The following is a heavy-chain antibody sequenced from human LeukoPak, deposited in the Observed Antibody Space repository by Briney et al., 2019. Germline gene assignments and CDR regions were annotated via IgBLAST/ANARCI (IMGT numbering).Heavy chain of an antibody. CDR2: ISHNCVTT. V-gene: IGHV3-23*01. Sequence: GGALRLSCAVSGFTFSSYAMSWVRQPPGKGLEWVSCISHNCVTTFYSDSVRGRFTISRDNSMNNLYLQMNSLSAEDTASYYCAKESDPGRHYSYLDYWGQGTLVTVSS. J-gene: IGHJ4*02. CDR1: GFTFSSYA. CDR3: AKESDPGRHYSYLDY. D-gene: IGHD2-15*01.